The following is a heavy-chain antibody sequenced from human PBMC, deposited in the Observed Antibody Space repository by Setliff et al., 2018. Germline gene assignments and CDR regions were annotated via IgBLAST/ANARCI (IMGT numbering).Heavy chain of an antibody. V-gene: IGHV3-7*03. Sequence: GGSLRLSCAASRFTFINYWMSWVRQAPGTGLEWLANIKQDGSEKFYVDSVKGRFTISRDNAKNTLFLQMNSLKASDTAMYYCARLGAPASHDAFDIWGQGTMVTVSS. CDR1: RFTFINYW. D-gene: IGHD6-25*01. CDR3: ARLGAPASHDAFDI. CDR2: IKQDGSEK. J-gene: IGHJ3*02.